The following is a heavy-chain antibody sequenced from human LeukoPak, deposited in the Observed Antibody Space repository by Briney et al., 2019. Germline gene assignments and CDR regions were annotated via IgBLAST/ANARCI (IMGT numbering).Heavy chain of an antibody. CDR2: IYYSGST. D-gene: IGHD4-17*01. V-gene: IGHV4-39*01. Sequence: SETLSLTCTVSGGSISSSSYYWGWIRQPPGKGLEWIGSIYYSGSTYYNPSLKSRVTISVDTSKNQFSLKLSSVTAADTAVYYCAKGGDLRTTVTFVHYWGQGTRVTVSS. CDR3: AKGGDLRTTVTFVHY. CDR1: GGSISSSSYY. J-gene: IGHJ4*02.